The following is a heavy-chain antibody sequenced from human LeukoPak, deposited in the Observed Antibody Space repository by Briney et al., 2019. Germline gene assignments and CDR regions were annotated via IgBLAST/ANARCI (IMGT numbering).Heavy chain of an antibody. D-gene: IGHD4-17*01. CDR1: GYTFTSYG. Sequence: ASVNVSCKPSGYTFTSYGISWVRQPPGQGLEGMGWVNAYNGNTKYAQIPQGRVPMTTDTSKGTAYMELRSLRSHDTAVYYCARASTDWGQGTLVTVSS. CDR2: VNAYNGNT. CDR3: ARASTD. V-gene: IGHV1-18*01. J-gene: IGHJ4*02.